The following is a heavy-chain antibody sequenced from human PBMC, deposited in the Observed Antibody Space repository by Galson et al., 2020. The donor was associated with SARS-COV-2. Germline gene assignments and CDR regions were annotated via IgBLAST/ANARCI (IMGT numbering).Heavy chain of an antibody. CDR3: ARHGASSGWYGGIDF. J-gene: IGHJ4*02. CDR1: GYSFKDYW. V-gene: IGHV5-51*01. D-gene: IGHD6-19*01. Sequence: GESLKIPCKTPGYSFKDYWIGWVRQMPGKGLQWIGVMYPDDSYTKYNPSFEGQVTLPADKSTTTVYPPWNSLKASDTAMYYCARHGASSGWYGGIDFWGQGTLVTVSS. CDR2: MYPDDSYT.